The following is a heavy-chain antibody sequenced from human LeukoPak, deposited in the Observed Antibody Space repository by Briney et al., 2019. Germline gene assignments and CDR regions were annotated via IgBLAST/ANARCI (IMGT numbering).Heavy chain of an antibody. CDR1: GYTFTGYY. CDR3: ARRRGYSYGYRGFDY. V-gene: IGHV1-2*02. Sequence: ASVTVSCKASGYTFTGYYMHWVRQAPGQGLEWMGWINPNSGGTNYAQKFQGRVTMTRDTSISTAYMELSRLRSDDTAVYYCARRRGYSYGYRGFDYWGQGTLVTVSS. J-gene: IGHJ4*02. CDR2: INPNSGGT. D-gene: IGHD5-18*01.